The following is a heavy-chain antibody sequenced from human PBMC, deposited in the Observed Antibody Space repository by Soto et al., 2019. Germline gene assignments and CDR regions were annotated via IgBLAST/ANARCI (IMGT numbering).Heavy chain of an antibody. V-gene: IGHV4-4*02. D-gene: IGHD3-16*02. Sequence: PSETLSHTCAVSGGSISSSNWWSWVRQPPGKGLEWIGEIYHSGSTNYNPSLKSRVTISVDKSKNQFSLKLSSVTADDTAVYYCAKLDRMRLGELSLAPFDYWGQGTVVTVSS. CDR2: IYHSGST. J-gene: IGHJ4*02. CDR3: AKLDRMRLGELSLAPFDY. CDR1: GGSISSSNW.